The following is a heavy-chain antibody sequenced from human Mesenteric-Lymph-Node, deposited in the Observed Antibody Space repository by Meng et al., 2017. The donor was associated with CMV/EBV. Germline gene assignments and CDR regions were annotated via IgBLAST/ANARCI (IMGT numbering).Heavy chain of an antibody. CDR1: GFTLNNAW. CDR3: TKAGYFDPSGFYDYFYYGMDV. Sequence: GGSLRLSCAASGFTLNNAWMSWVRQAPGKGLEWVGRIKSEADGGTTDYAAPVKGRFTISRDDSKNTLYLQMNSLKTEDAAVYYCTKAGYFDPSGFYDYFYYGMDVWGQGTTVTVSS. J-gene: IGHJ6*02. CDR2: IKSEADGGTT. D-gene: IGHD3-3*01. V-gene: IGHV3-15*01.